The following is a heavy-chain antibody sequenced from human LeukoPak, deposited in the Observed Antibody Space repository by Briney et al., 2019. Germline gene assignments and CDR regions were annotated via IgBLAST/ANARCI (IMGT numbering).Heavy chain of an antibody. CDR2: ISSSSSYI. Sequence: GGSLRLSCAASGFTFSSYSMNWVRQAPGKGLEWVSSISSSSSYIYYADLVKGRFTISRDNAKNSLYLQMNSLRAEDTAVYYCARYRYCGGDCYSGSFDYWGQGTLVTVSS. V-gene: IGHV3-21*01. CDR1: GFTFSSYS. D-gene: IGHD2-21*01. J-gene: IGHJ4*02. CDR3: ARYRYCGGDCYSGSFDY.